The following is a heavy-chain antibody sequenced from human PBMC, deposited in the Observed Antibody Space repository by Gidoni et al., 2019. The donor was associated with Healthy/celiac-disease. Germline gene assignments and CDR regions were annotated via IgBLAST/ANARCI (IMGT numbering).Heavy chain of an antibody. CDR1: GGTFSSYA. Sequence: QVQLVQSGAEVKKPGSSVKVSCKASGGTFSSYAISWVRQAPGQGLECMGRIIPILGIANYAQKFQGRGTITADKSTRTAYMELSSLRSEDTAVYYCARDGYSYGYFDYWGQGTLVTVSS. D-gene: IGHD5-18*01. J-gene: IGHJ4*02. V-gene: IGHV1-69*09. CDR3: ARDGYSYGYFDY. CDR2: IIPILGIA.